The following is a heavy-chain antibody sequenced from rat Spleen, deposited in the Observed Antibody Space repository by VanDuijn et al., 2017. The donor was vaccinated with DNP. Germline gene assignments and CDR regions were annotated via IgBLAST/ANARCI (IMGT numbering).Heavy chain of an antibody. CDR2: IRYDGGST. J-gene: IGHJ2*01. CDR3: VRWNSGHFDY. V-gene: IGHV5-22*01. Sequence: EVQLVESGGGLVQPGRSMKLSCVASGFTFSDYYMAWVRQAPTKGLEWVAYIRYDGGSTKYGDSVKGRFTISRDNAKNTLYLQMNSLRSEDMATYYCVRWNSGHFDYWGQGVMVTVSS. D-gene: IGHD4-3*01. CDR1: GFTFSDYY.